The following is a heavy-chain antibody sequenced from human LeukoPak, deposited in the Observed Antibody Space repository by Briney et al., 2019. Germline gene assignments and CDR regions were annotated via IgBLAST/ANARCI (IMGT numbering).Heavy chain of an antibody. D-gene: IGHD3-3*01. CDR3: ARHRRDHDFWSGSNPTHYYYYMDV. J-gene: IGHJ6*03. CDR1: GGSISSSSYY. CDR2: IYYSGLT. Sequence: KPSETLSLTCTVSGGSISSSSYYWGWIRQPPGNGLESIGTIYYSGLTYYNPSLKSRVTISVDTSKNQFSLKLSSVTAADTAVYYCARHRRDHDFWSGSNPTHYYYYMDVWGKGTTVTVSS. V-gene: IGHV4-39*01.